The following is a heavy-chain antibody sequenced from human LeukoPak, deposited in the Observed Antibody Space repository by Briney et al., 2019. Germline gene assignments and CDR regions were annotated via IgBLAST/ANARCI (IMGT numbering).Heavy chain of an antibody. J-gene: IGHJ4*02. D-gene: IGHD6-19*01. CDR3: AKRISGWYFVDY. V-gene: IGHV3-23*01. Sequence: QAGGSLRLSCAASGFTFSNFAMSWVRQAPGKGLEWVSAITGSGVTYTQYADSVKGRFTISRDDSKNTLYLQMNSLRAEDTAVYYCAKRISGWYFVDYWGQGTLVMVSS. CDR2: ITGSGVTYT. CDR1: GFTFSNFA.